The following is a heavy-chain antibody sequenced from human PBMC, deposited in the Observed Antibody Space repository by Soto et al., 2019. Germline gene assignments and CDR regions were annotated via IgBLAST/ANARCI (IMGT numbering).Heavy chain of an antibody. J-gene: IGHJ3*02. Sequence: ASVKVSCKASGGTFSSYAISWVRQAPGRGLEWMGGIIPIFGTANYAQKFQGRVMITADESTSTAYMELSSLRSEDTAVYYCARELYGDYEDDAFDIWGQGTMVTVSS. CDR3: ARELYGDYEDDAFDI. CDR2: IIPIFGTA. V-gene: IGHV1-69*13. CDR1: GGTFSSYA. D-gene: IGHD4-17*01.